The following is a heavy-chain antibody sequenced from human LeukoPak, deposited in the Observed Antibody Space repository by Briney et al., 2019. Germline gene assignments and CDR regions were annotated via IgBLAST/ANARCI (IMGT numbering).Heavy chain of an antibody. D-gene: IGHD3-10*01. V-gene: IGHV4-59*12. Sequence: SETLSLTCTVSGGSISSYYWSWIRQPPGKGLEWIGYIYYSGSTNYNPSLKSRVTISVDTSKNQFSLKLSSVTAADTAVYYCARGRILWFGEWPPQSRWFDPWGQGTLVTVSS. CDR2: IYYSGST. CDR3: ARGRILWFGEWPPQSRWFDP. J-gene: IGHJ5*02. CDR1: GGSISSYY.